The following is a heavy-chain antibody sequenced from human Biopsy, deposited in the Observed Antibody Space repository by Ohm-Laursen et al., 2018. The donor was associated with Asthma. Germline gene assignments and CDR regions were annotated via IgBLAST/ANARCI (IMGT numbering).Heavy chain of an antibody. D-gene: IGHD6-19*01. J-gene: IGHJ6*02. CDR2: NNTAFGTP. CDR1: GGTFINFA. Sequence: ASVKVSCKAPGGTFINFAISWVRQAPGQGLEWLGGNNTAFGTPNYAQQVQGSVSIPADESPGTAYLAVTSLRSEDTAIYYFARCQVGYSSGWSLLLKKIYYSGMDVWGQGTAVTVSS. V-gene: IGHV1-69*13. CDR3: ARCQVGYSSGWSLLLKKIYYSGMDV.